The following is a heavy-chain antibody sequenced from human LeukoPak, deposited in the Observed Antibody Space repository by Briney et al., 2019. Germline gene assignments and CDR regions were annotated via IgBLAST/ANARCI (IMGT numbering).Heavy chain of an antibody. CDR2: IYHGGADN. CDR3: ARGADTAMVIDY. J-gene: IGHJ4*02. D-gene: IGHD5-18*01. V-gene: IGHV5-51*01. Sequence: GGSPKTSLKGSGYSFTSYWIGWVPQIPGKGVEWVVIIYHGGADNRSRPSFQGQVTISADNSISTAYLQWRSLKASDTAMYYCARGADTAMVIDYWGEGTLVTVSS. CDR1: GYSFTSYW.